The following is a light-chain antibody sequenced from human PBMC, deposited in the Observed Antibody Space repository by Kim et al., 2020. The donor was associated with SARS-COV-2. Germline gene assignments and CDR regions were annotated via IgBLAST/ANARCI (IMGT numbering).Light chain of an antibody. Sequence: STLSASVGDRVTITCRASQSISSWLAWYQQKPGKAPKLLIYKASSVESGVPSRFSGSGSGTEFTLTISSLQPDDFATYYCQQRWTFGQGTKVDIK. CDR3: QQRWT. CDR2: KAS. CDR1: QSISSW. J-gene: IGKJ1*01. V-gene: IGKV1-5*03.